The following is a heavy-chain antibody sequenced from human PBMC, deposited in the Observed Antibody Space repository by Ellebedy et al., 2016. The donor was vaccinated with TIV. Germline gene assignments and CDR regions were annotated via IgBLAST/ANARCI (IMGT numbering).Heavy chain of an antibody. V-gene: IGHV1-3*01. CDR1: EFTFTNYA. Sequence: ASVKVSCKASEFTFTNYAFHWVRQAPGQRLEWMRWINAGNGYTKYSLKFQGRVTITRDTSASTAYMELSNLTSEDTAVFYCARAGIGAYDIWGQGTMITVSS. J-gene: IGHJ3*02. CDR3: ARAGIGAYDI. D-gene: IGHD2-15*01. CDR2: INAGNGYT.